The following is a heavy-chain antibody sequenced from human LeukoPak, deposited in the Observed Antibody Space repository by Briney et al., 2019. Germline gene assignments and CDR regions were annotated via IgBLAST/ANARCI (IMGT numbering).Heavy chain of an antibody. CDR3: ARDTPGDDSSGLD. Sequence: PGGSLRLSCAASGFTFSSYSMNWVRQAPGKGLEWVSSISSSSSYIYYADSVKGRFTISRDNSKNTLYLQMNSLRAEDTAVYYCARDTPGDDSSGLDWGQGTLVTVSS. CDR1: GFTFSSYS. V-gene: IGHV3-21*01. CDR2: ISSSSSYI. D-gene: IGHD3-22*01. J-gene: IGHJ4*02.